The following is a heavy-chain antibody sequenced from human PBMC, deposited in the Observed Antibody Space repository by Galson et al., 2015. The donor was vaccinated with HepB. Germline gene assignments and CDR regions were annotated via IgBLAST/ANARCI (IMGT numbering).Heavy chain of an antibody. V-gene: IGHV3-23*01. CDR1: GFTFSSYA. D-gene: IGHD6-13*01. CDR3: AKDQGNRAAAGGAVWFDP. CDR2: ISGSGGST. Sequence: SLRLSCAASGFTFSSYAMSWVRQAPGKGLEWVSAISGSGGSTYYADSVKGRFTISRDNSKNTLYLQMNSLRAEDTAVYYCAKDQGNRAAAGGAVWFDPWGQGTLVTVSS. J-gene: IGHJ5*02.